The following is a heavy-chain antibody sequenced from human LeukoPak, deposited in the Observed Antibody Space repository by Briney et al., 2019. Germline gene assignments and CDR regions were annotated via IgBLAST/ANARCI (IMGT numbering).Heavy chain of an antibody. J-gene: IGHJ4*02. CDR2: IYTSGST. V-gene: IGHV4-4*07. D-gene: IGHD3-9*01. CDR3: AGKPYYDILTGYEY. Sequence: SETLSLTCTVSGGSISSYYWSWIRQPAGKGLEWIERIYTSGSTNYNPSLKSRVTMSVDTSKNQFSLKLSSVTAADTAVYYCAGKPYYDILTGYEYWGQGTLVTVSS. CDR1: GGSISSYY.